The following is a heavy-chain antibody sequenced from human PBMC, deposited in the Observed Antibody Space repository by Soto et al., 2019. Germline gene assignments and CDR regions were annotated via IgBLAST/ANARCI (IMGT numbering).Heavy chain of an antibody. CDR3: ATALYGGFTY. CDR2: ISGSGDST. Sequence: EVRLLESGGGLVQPGGSLRLSCAASGFTFSVYAMSWVRQAPGKGLEWVSGISGSGDSTHYADSVKGRFTVSRDNSKSMLYLQTDGLRAEDTAIYYCATALYGGFTYWGQGTLVTVSS. V-gene: IGHV3-23*01. CDR1: GFTFSVYA. D-gene: IGHD3-10*01. J-gene: IGHJ4*02.